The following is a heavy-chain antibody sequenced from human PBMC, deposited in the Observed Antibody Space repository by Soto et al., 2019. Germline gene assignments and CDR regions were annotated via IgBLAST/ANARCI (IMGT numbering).Heavy chain of an antibody. D-gene: IGHD3-10*01. J-gene: IGHJ4*01. Sequence: PSETLSLTCTVSGGSIRSRGYYCGWVRQHPGTGLEWVGHISYSGSTYYNTSLKRRVTISVDTSRNPFSLIVNSVTAADTAVSYFSGYVSGSYYRYWGHGTLVTVSS. V-gene: IGHV4-31*03. CDR3: SGYVSGSYYRY. CDR1: GGSIRSRGYY. CDR2: ISYSGST.